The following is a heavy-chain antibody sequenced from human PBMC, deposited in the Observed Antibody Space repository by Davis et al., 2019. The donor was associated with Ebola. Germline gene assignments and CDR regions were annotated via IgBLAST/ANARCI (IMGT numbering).Heavy chain of an antibody. CDR2: INPNSGST. V-gene: IGHV1-2*04. CDR3: ARGGGSPKRTMGY. Sequence: ASVKVSCKASGYTFTGHYMHWVRQAPGQGLEWMGWINPNSGSTNYAEKFQGWVTMTRDTSISTAYMELSRLRSDDPAVYYCARGGGSPKRTMGYWGQGTLVTVSS. D-gene: IGHD1-26*01. CDR1: GYTFTGHY. J-gene: IGHJ4*02.